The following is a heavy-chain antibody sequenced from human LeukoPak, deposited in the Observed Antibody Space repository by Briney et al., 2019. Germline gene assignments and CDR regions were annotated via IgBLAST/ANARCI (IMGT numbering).Heavy chain of an antibody. CDR1: GFTFGSCW. CDR3: AKVQMSTGWTFDF. V-gene: IGHV3-7*03. CDR2: INQDGSQK. J-gene: IGHJ4*02. Sequence: GGSLRLSCAASGFTFGSCWMNWVRQTPGKGLGWVANINQDGSQKFYVDSVKGRFTISRDNSGNTLYLQLRGLGAEDTATYYCAKVQMSTGWTFDFWGQGSLVTVSS. D-gene: IGHD2-2*01.